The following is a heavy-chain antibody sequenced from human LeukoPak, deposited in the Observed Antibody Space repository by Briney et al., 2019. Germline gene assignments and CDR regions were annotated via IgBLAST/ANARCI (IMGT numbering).Heavy chain of an antibody. CDR2: IYPGDSDT. CDR1: GYSFTSYW. Sequence: HGESLKISCKGSGYSFTSYWIGWVRQMPGKGLEWMGIIYPGDSDTRYSPSFQGQVTISADKSISTAYLQWSSLKASDTAMYYCARDIAVAGTNYYYGMDVGGQGTTVTVSS. J-gene: IGHJ6*02. D-gene: IGHD6-19*01. V-gene: IGHV5-51*01. CDR3: ARDIAVAGTNYYYGMDV.